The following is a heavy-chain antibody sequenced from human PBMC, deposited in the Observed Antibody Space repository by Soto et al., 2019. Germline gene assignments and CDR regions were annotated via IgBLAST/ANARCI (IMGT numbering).Heavy chain of an antibody. V-gene: IGHV3-11*06. D-gene: IGHD1-1*01. J-gene: IGHJ4*02. CDR1: GFTFSDYY. Sequence: PGGSLRLSCAASGFTFSDYYMSWIRQAPGKGLEWVSYISSSSSYTNYADSVKGRFTISRDNAKNSLYLQMNSLRAEDTAVYYCARVGNWNDDGFPFDYWGQGTLVTVSS. CDR2: ISSSSSYT. CDR3: ARVGNWNDDGFPFDY.